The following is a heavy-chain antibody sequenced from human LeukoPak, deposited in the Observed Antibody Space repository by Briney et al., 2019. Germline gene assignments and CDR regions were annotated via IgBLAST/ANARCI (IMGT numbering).Heavy chain of an antibody. CDR1: GFTFSSHA. CDR2: ISGSGGST. CDR3: ASLDSGNGMDV. V-gene: IGHV3-23*01. Sequence: GGSLRLSCAASGFTFSSHAMSWVRQAPGKGLEWVSAISGSGGSTYYADSVKGRFTISRDNSKNTLYLQMNSLGAEDTAVYYCASLDSGNGMDVWGQGTTVTVSS. D-gene: IGHD3-10*01. J-gene: IGHJ6*02.